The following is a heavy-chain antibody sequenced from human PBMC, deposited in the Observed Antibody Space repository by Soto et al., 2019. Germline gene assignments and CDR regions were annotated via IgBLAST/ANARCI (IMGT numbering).Heavy chain of an antibody. D-gene: IGHD6-19*01. CDR1: GFTFSSYD. CDR3: ARDVEWLVFRLGAFDI. V-gene: IGHV3-13*01. J-gene: IGHJ3*02. Sequence: GGSLRLSCAASGFTFSSYDMHWVRQATGKGLEWVSAIGTAGDTYYPGSVKGRFTISRENAKNSLYLQMNSLRAEDTAVYYCARDVEWLVFRLGAFDIWGQGTMVTVSS. CDR2: IGTAGDT.